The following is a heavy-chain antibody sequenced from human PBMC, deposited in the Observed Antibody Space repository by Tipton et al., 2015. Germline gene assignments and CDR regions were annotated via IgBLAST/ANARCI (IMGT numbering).Heavy chain of an antibody. J-gene: IGHJ4*02. Sequence: TLSLTCAVSGGSVSSSSYYWGWIRQPPGKGLEWIGTIYYTGSTSYNPSLKSRVTISVDTSKNQFSLKLSSVTAADTAVYYCARSHYHLLAGYSRSFDFWGRGTLVPVSS. CDR1: GGSVSSSSYY. D-gene: IGHD3-9*01. CDR2: IYYTGST. CDR3: ARSHYHLLAGYSRSFDF. V-gene: IGHV4-39*01.